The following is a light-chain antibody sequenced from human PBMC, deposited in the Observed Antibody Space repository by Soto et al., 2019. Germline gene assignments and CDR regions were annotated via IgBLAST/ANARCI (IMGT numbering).Light chain of an antibody. CDR1: SSDVGGYNY. Sequence: QSVLTQPASVSGSPGQSITISCTGTSSDVGGYNYVSWYQQHPGKAPKLMIYDVSNRPSGVSNRFSGSKSGNTASLTISGLQAEDEADYCCSSYTSSSRVFGGGTQLTVL. CDR2: DVS. V-gene: IGLV2-14*01. J-gene: IGLJ2*01. CDR3: SSYTSSSRV.